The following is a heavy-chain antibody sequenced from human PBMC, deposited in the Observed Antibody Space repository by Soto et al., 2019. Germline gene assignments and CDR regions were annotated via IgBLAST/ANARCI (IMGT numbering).Heavy chain of an antibody. J-gene: IGHJ5*02. Sequence: PSETLSLTCAVYGGSFSGYYWSWIRQPPGKGLEWIGEINHSGSTNYNPSLKSRVTISVDTSKNQFSLKLSSVTAADTAVYYCATQRDYGDYVWWFDPWGQGTLVTVSS. V-gene: IGHV4-34*01. CDR2: INHSGST. D-gene: IGHD4-17*01. CDR1: GGSFSGYY. CDR3: ATQRDYGDYVWWFDP.